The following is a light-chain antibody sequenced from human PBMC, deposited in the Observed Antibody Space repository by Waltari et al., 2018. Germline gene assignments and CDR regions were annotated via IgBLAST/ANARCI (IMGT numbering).Light chain of an antibody. CDR3: SSRTTSITWV. V-gene: IGLV2-14*03. CDR2: DVT. J-gene: IGLJ3*02. Sequence: WSPQHPVRGPNVVIYDVTKRPSGISARFSGSKSDSASSLTISGLQPEDEADYYCSSRTTSITWVFGGGTKLTV.